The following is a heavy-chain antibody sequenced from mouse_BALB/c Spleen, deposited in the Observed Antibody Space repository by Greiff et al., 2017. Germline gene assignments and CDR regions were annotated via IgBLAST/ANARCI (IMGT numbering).Heavy chain of an antibody. CDR2: ISYSGST. V-gene: IGHV3-8*02. CDR3: ARKGMITTGFAY. J-gene: IGHJ3*01. CDR1: GDSITSGY. D-gene: IGHD2-4*01. Sequence: EVKLQESGPSLVKPSQTLSLTCSVTGDSITSGYWNWIRKFPGNKLEYMGYISYSGSTYYNPSLKSRISITRDTSKNQYYLQLNSVTTEDTATYYCARKGMITTGFAYWGQRTLVTVSA.